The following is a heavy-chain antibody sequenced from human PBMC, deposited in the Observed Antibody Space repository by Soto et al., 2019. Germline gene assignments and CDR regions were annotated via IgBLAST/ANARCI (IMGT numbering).Heavy chain of an antibody. CDR1: GFSISSYW. J-gene: IGHJ6*02. V-gene: IGHV3-74*01. CDR2: LNSEGKST. CDR3: ARDPYGLDV. Sequence: GGSLRLSCAASGFSISSYWMHWVRQAPGKGLVWVSRLNSEGKSTSYADSVKGRFTISRDNAKNMLYLQMNSLRAEDTAVYYCARDPYGLDVWGQGTTVTVSS.